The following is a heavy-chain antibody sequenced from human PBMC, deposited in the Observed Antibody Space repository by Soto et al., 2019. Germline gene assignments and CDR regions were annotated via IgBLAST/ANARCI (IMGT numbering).Heavy chain of an antibody. CDR3: ARPKIAAVNNWFDP. D-gene: IGHD6-13*01. Sequence: SETLSLTCTVSGGSISSYYWSWIRQPPGKGLEWIGYIYYSGSTNYNPSLKSRVTISVDTSKNQFSLKLSSVTAADTAVYYCARPKIAAVNNWFDPWGQGTLVTVSS. J-gene: IGHJ5*02. V-gene: IGHV4-59*08. CDR1: GGSISSYY. CDR2: IYYSGST.